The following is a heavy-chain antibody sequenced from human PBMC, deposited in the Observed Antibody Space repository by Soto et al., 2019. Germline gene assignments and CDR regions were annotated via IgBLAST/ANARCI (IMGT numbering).Heavy chain of an antibody. J-gene: IGHJ4*02. CDR2: IIPIFRKT. Sequence: ASVKVSCKASGGSFKNSAISWVRQAPRHGLEWMGGIIPIFRKTDYAQKFQDRVTITADKTTSTVYMELSSLTSEDTAIYYCARAEVGSTTRIDDWGQGTQVTVSS. CDR3: ARAEVGSTTRIDD. D-gene: IGHD1-26*01. CDR1: GGSFKNSA. V-gene: IGHV1-69*06.